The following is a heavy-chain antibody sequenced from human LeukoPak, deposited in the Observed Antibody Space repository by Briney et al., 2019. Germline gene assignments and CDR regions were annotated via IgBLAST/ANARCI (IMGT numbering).Heavy chain of an antibody. D-gene: IGHD6-19*01. J-gene: IGHJ4*02. CDR3: TTEGSSAWYDY. Sequence: PGGSLRLSCAASGFTFSNAWMSWVRQAPGKGLEWVGRIKSKTDGGTTEYGAPVKGRFTISRDDSKNTLYVQMNSLKTEDTAVYYRTTEGSSAWYDYWGQGTLVTVSS. CDR2: IKSKTDGGTT. V-gene: IGHV3-15*01. CDR1: GFTFSNAW.